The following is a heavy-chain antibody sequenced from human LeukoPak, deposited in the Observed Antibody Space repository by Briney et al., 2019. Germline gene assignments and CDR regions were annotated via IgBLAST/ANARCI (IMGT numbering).Heavy chain of an antibody. CDR2: ISYNGSNK. D-gene: IGHD6-13*01. CDR1: GFTFSSYA. J-gene: IGHJ4*02. V-gene: IGHV3-30*04. CDR3: AGGMGFIAAAKGGY. Sequence: GGSLRLSCAASGFTFSSYAMHWVRQAPGKGLEWVAVISYNGSNKYYADSVKGRFTISRDNSKNTLYLQMNSLRAEDTAVYYCAGGMGFIAAAKGGYWGQGTLVTVSS.